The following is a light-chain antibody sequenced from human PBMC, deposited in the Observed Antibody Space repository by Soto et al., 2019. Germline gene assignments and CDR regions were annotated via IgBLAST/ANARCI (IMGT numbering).Light chain of an antibody. CDR1: SSDVGGYNY. CDR2: EVS. J-gene: IGLJ3*02. Sequence: QSALTQPASVSGSPGQSITISCTGTSSDVGGYNYVSWYQQHPGKAPKLMIYEVSNRPSGVSNLFSGSKSGTTASLTISGLQGEDEADYYCSSYTSSSTWVFGGGTKLTVL. V-gene: IGLV2-14*01. CDR3: SSYTSSSTWV.